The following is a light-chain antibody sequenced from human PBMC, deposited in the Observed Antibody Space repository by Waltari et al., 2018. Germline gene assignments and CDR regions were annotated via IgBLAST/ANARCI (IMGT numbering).Light chain of an antibody. CDR1: SSDVGGYNY. V-gene: IGLV2-14*03. CDR3: SSYTSSTHYV. CDR2: DVS. J-gene: IGLJ1*01. Sequence: QSALTQPASVSGSPGQSSTISCTGTSSDVGGYNYVSWYQQHPGKAPKLMIYDVSNRPSGVSNRVSGSKSGNTASLTISGLQAEDEADYYCSSYTSSTHYVFGTGTKVTVL.